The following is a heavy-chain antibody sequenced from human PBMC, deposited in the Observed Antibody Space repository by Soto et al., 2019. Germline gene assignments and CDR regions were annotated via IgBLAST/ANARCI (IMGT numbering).Heavy chain of an antibody. V-gene: IGHV3-11*01. Sequence: GSLRLSCAASGFTFSDYFMSWIRQAPGKGLEWVSYISSSDSIYYADSVKGRFTISRDNAKNSVYLQMNSLRAEDTAVYYCARDLGYYDSSGYFDYWGQGTLVTVSS. CDR3: ARDLGYYDSSGYFDY. CDR2: ISSSDSI. CDR1: GFTFSDYF. J-gene: IGHJ4*02. D-gene: IGHD3-22*01.